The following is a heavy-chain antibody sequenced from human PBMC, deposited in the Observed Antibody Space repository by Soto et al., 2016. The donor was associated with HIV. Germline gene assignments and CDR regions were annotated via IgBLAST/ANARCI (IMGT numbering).Heavy chain of an antibody. D-gene: IGHD2-15*01. V-gene: IGHV1-8*03. J-gene: IGHJ4*02. CDR1: GYTFTSYD. CDR2: LTPNNGKT. Sequence: QVQLVQSGAEVKKPGASVKVSCKASGYTFTSYDINWVRQAPGQGLEWVGWLTPNNGKTGYAQKFQGRVSITRDISTSTVYMEVSSLTFEDTAVYFCARTLSSRFDFWGQGTLVTVSS. CDR3: ARTLSSRFDF.